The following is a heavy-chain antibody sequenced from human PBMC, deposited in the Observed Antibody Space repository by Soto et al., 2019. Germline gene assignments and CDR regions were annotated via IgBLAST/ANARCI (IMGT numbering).Heavy chain of an antibody. V-gene: IGHV3-23*01. D-gene: IGHD6-19*01. CDR3: AKERGGSGWPLFDS. Sequence: EVQLLESGGAFVQPGGSLRLSCAASGFTFSTYAMNWVRQAPGTGLEWVSTISGNGGRTYDADSLKGRFTISRDNSRNTLVLQMHSLRAEDTAVYYCAKERGGSGWPLFDSWGQGTLVTVSS. CDR1: GFTFSTYA. CDR2: ISGNGGRT. J-gene: IGHJ4*02.